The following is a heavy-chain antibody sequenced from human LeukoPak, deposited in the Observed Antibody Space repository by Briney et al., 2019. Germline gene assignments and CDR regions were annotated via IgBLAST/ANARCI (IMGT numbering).Heavy chain of an antibody. CDR2: ISGSGDST. Sequence: GGSLRLSCAASGFTFSSYAMSWVRQAPGKGLEWVSAISGSGDSTYYADSVKDRFTISRDNSKNTLYLQMNSLRAEDTAVYYCAKDGCSGGSCYSSRYYYYGMDVWGQGTTVTVSS. CDR1: GFTFSSYA. CDR3: AKDGCSGGSCYSSRYYYYGMDV. V-gene: IGHV3-23*01. J-gene: IGHJ6*02. D-gene: IGHD2-15*01.